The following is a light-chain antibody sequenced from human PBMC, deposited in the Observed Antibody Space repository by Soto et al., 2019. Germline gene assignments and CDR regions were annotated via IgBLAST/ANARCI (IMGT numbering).Light chain of an antibody. Sequence: DIQMTQFPSSLSASVGDGFTITCRASQSIGSWLAWYQQKPGKAPKLLIYKTSILENGVPSRFSGSGSGTEFTLSISSLQPDDFATYYCHQYNSYWTFGQGTKVDIK. CDR2: KTS. J-gene: IGKJ1*01. CDR3: HQYNSYWT. CDR1: QSIGSW. V-gene: IGKV1-5*03.